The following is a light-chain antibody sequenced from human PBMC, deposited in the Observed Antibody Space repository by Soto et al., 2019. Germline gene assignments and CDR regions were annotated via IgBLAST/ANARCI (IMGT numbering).Light chain of an antibody. J-gene: IGKJ2*01. V-gene: IGKV1-13*02. CDR1: QGISSA. Sequence: AIQLTQSPSSLSASVGDRVTITCRASQGISSALAWYQQKPGKAPKLLIYDASSLESGVPSRFSGSGSGTDFTLTISSLRPEDFATYYCQQFRTFGQGTKLEIK. CDR3: QQFRT. CDR2: DAS.